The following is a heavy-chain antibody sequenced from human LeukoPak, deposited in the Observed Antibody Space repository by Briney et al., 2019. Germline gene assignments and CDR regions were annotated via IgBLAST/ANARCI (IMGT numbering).Heavy chain of an antibody. V-gene: IGHV4-39*03. J-gene: IGHJ4*02. CDR1: GGSISSSSYY. CDR2: IYYSGST. CDR3: SAVPYYYDSSGYYFKDY. D-gene: IGHD3-22*01. Sequence: SETLSLTCTVSGGSISSSSYYWGWIRQPPGKGLEWIGSIYYSGSTYYNPSLKSRVTISVDTSKNQFSLKLSSVTAADTAVYYCSAVPYYYDSSGYYFKDYWGQGTLVTVSS.